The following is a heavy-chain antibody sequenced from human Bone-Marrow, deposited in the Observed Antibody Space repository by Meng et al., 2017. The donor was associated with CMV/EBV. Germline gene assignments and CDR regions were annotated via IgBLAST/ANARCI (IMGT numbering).Heavy chain of an antibody. Sequence: GESLKISCAASGFTFSSYSMNWVRQAPGKGLEWVSYISSSSSTIYYADSVKGRFTISRDNAKNSLYLQMNSLRAEDTAVYYCARDRCDFWSGYFCYWGQGTLVTVSS. CDR2: ISSSSSTI. CDR1: GFTFSSYS. J-gene: IGHJ4*02. V-gene: IGHV3-48*04. D-gene: IGHD3-3*01. CDR3: ARDRCDFWSGYFCY.